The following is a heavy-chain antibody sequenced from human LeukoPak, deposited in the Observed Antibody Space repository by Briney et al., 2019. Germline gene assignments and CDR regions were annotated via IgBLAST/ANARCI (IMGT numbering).Heavy chain of an antibody. Sequence: PSETLSLTCTVSGGSISSYYWSWIRQPPGKGLEWIGDIYYSGSTNYNPSLKSRVTVSVDTSTNQFSLKLSSVTAADTAVYYCARELPWGRYFDLWGRGTLVTVSS. CDR1: GGSISSYY. J-gene: IGHJ2*01. D-gene: IGHD1-26*01. CDR3: ARELPWGRYFDL. V-gene: IGHV4-59*12. CDR2: IYYSGST.